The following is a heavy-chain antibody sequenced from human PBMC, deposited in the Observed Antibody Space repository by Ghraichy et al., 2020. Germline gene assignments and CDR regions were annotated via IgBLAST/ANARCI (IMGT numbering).Heavy chain of an antibody. CDR2: FHHSGGT. V-gene: IGHV4-34*01. CDR3: ARGSVMVGYASFDY. J-gene: IGHJ4*02. Sequence: SETLSLTCTVYGGSFSNYYWTWIRQTPGKGLEWIGEFHHSGGTNYKASLKGRVTILLDMSKNQFSLKLRSVTAADTAVYYCARGSVMVGYASFDYWGQGTLVTVSS. D-gene: IGHD2-8*02. CDR1: GGSFSNYY.